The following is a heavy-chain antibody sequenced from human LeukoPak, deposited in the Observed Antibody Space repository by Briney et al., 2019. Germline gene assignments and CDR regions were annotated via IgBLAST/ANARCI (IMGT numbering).Heavy chain of an antibody. Sequence: SETLSLTCTVSGGSISSSSYYWGWIRQPPGKGLEWIGEINHRVSTNNNTSLKSRVSISVDTSKNQFSLKLSSVTAADTAVYYCARRRYSGPRNFDYWGQGTLVTVSS. CDR2: INHRVST. J-gene: IGHJ4*02. CDR1: GGSISSSSYY. CDR3: ARRRYSGPRNFDY. V-gene: IGHV4-39*07. D-gene: IGHD5-12*01.